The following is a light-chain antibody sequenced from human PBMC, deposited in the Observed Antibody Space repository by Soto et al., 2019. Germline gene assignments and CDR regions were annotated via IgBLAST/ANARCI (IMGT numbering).Light chain of an antibody. Sequence: EIVMTQSPATLSVSPGERATLSCRASQSVSSNLAWYQQKPGQAPRLLIYGASTRATGIPARFSGSGSGTEFTLTISSLQSEDFAVYYCQQSVTFGQGTKVEI. V-gene: IGKV3-15*01. CDR1: QSVSSN. CDR3: QQSVT. J-gene: IGKJ1*01. CDR2: GAS.